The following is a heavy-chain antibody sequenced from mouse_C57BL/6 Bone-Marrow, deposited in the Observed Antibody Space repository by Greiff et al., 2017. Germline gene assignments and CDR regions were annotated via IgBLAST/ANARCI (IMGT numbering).Heavy chain of an antibody. CDR2: ISYDGSN. CDR1: GFSITSGYY. D-gene: IGHD1-1*01. Sequence: EVKLQESGPGLVKPSQSLSLTCSVTGFSITSGYYWNWIRQFPGNNLEWMGYISYDGSNNSNPSLQNRISITRDTSKNQCFLKLNSVTTEDTATYYCARDLRYYGFLYYYARDYWGQGTSVTVSS. CDR3: ARDLRYYGFLYYYARDY. V-gene: IGHV3-6*01. J-gene: IGHJ4*01.